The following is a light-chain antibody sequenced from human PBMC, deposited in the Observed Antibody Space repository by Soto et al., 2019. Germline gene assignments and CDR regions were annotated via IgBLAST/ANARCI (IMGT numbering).Light chain of an antibody. J-gene: IGKJ5*01. CDR1: QSVSST. V-gene: IGKV3-15*01. Sequence: EIVMTQSPSTLSVSAGERATLSWGASQSVSSTLAWYQQKPGQAPRLLIYEASTRATGIPARFSGSGYGTEFNLTISSLQSEDFAVYYCQQYYDWPITFGQGTRLEIK. CDR3: QQYYDWPIT. CDR2: EAS.